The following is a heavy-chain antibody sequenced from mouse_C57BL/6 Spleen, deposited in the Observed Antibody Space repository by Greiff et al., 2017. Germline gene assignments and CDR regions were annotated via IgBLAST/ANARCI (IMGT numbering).Heavy chain of an antibody. CDR1: GYTFTDYN. V-gene: IGHV1-22*01. CDR3: ARTAAQVYYFDY. Sequence: EVQLQESGPELVKPGASVKMSCKASGYTFTDYNMHWVKQSNGKSLEWIGYINPNNGGTSYNQKFKGKATLTVNKSSSTAYMELRSLTSEDSAVYYCARTAAQVYYFDYWGQGTTLTVSS. CDR2: INPNNGGT. J-gene: IGHJ2*01. D-gene: IGHD3-2*02.